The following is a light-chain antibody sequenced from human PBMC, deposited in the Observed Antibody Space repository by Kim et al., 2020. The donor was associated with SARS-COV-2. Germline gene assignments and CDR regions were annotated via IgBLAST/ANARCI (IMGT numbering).Light chain of an antibody. Sequence: LSVSPGERATPSCRASQSVNNNLAWYQQKPGQAPRLLIHGAFTRATGIPARFSGSGSGTEFTLTISSLQSEDFAVYYCQQYYIWYTFGQGTKLEI. CDR1: QSVNNN. CDR3: QQYYIWYT. CDR2: GAF. J-gene: IGKJ2*01. V-gene: IGKV3-15*01.